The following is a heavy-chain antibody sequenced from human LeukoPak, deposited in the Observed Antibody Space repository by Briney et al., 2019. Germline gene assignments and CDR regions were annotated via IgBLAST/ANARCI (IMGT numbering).Heavy chain of an antibody. CDR1: GFSVSDNY. Sequence: GGSLRLSCAASGFSVSDNYMSWVRQAPGKGLEWVSSISSSSGYIYYADSVKGRFTISRDNAKNSLYLQMNSLRAEDTAVYYCAREAVAADYWGQGTLVTVSS. V-gene: IGHV3-21*01. CDR2: ISSSSGYI. J-gene: IGHJ4*02. CDR3: AREAVAADY. D-gene: IGHD6-13*01.